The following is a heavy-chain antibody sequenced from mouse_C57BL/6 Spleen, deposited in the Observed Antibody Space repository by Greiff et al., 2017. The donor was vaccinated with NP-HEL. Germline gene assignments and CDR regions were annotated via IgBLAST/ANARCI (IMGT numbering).Heavy chain of an antibody. Sequence: EVQLQQSGPELVKPGASVKISCKASGYTFTDYYMNWVKQSHGKSLEWIGDINPNNGGTSYNQKFKGKATLTVDKSSSTAYMELRSLTSEDSAVYYCARDTDGYSVGGYFDVWGTGTTVTVSS. CDR2: INPNNGGT. CDR1: GYTFTDYY. J-gene: IGHJ1*03. CDR3: ARDTDGYSVGGYFDV. D-gene: IGHD2-3*01. V-gene: IGHV1-26*01.